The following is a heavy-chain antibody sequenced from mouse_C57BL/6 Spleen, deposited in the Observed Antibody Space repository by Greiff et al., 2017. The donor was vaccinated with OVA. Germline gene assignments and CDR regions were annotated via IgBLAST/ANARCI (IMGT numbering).Heavy chain of an antibody. CDR1: GYTFTSYW. CDR2: IDPSDSYT. D-gene: IGHD1-1*01. CDR3: ARRLLRRGYYFDY. V-gene: IGHV1-69*01. J-gene: IGHJ2*01. Sequence: QVQLQQPGAELVMPGASVKLSCKASGYTFTSYWMHWVKQRPGQGLEWIGEIDPSDSYTNYNQKFKGKSTLTVDKSSSTAYMQLSSLTSEDSAVYYCARRLLRRGYYFDYWGQGTTLTVSS.